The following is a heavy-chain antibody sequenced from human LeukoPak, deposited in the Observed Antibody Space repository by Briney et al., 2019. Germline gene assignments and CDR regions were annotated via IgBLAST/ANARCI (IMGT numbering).Heavy chain of an antibody. D-gene: IGHD4-17*01. CDR1: GGSISSYY. CDR2: IYYSGST. V-gene: IGHV4-59*12. Sequence: PSETLSLTCTVSGGSISSYYWSWIRQPPGKGLEWIGYIYYSGSTNYNPSLKSRVTISVKTSKNQFSLKLSSVTAADTAVYYCARLSTVTTPFDYWGQGTLVTVSS. CDR3: ARLSTVTTPFDY. J-gene: IGHJ4*02.